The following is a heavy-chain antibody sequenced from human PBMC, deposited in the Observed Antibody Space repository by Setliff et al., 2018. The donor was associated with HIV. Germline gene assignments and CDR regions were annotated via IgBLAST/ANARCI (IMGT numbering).Heavy chain of an antibody. CDR2: IQHNGST. CDR3: ARGSKGGFFDY. Sequence: SETLSLTCTVSGGSVGSGRYYWSWIRQPPGKGLEWIGEIQHNGSTNYNPSLKSRVTISVDMSKNQFSLKLRSVTAADTAVYYCARGSKGGFFDYWGQGTLVTVSS. D-gene: IGHD3-16*01. CDR1: GGSVGSGRYY. V-gene: IGHV4-39*07. J-gene: IGHJ4*02.